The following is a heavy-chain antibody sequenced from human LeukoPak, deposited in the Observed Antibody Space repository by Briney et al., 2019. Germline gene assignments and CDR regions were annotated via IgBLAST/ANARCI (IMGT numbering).Heavy chain of an antibody. CDR3: ASFRYYDSSGYYRGYFDY. Sequence: SETLSLTCTVSGGSVSSGSYYWSWIRQPPGKGLEWIGYIYYSGSTNYNPSLKSRVTISVDTSKNQFSLKLSSVTAADTAVYYCASFRYYDSSGYYRGYFDYWGLGTLVTVSS. D-gene: IGHD3-22*01. V-gene: IGHV4-61*01. CDR1: GGSVSSGSYY. CDR2: IYYSGST. J-gene: IGHJ4*02.